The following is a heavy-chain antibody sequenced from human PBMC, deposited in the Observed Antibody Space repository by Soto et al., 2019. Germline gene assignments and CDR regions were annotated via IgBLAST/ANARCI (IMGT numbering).Heavy chain of an antibody. Sequence: SETLSLTCTVSGGSISNYYWSWIRQPPGKGLEWIGYIYYSGSTNCNPSLKSRVTISVDTSKNQFSLKLSSVTAADTAVYYCARRWGTTFDYWGQGTLVTVSS. J-gene: IGHJ4*02. CDR2: IYYSGST. CDR3: ARRWGTTFDY. V-gene: IGHV4-59*08. CDR1: GGSISNYY. D-gene: IGHD3-16*01.